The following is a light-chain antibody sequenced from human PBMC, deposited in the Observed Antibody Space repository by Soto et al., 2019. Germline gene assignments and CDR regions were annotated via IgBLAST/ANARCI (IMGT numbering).Light chain of an antibody. CDR3: QQYNNWPPWT. CDR1: QSVSSN. V-gene: IGKV3-15*01. Sequence: EIVMTQSPATLSVSPGERATLSCRASQSVSSNLAWYQQKPGQAPRLLIYGASTRATGIPARCSGSGSGTACTLTISSLQSEDFAVYYCQQYNNWPPWTFGQGTKVEIK. J-gene: IGKJ1*01. CDR2: GAS.